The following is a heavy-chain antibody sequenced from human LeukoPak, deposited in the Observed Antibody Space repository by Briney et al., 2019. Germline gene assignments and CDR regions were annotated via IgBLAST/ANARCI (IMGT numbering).Heavy chain of an antibody. D-gene: IGHD3-16*02. Sequence: ASVKVFCKVSGYTLTELSMHWVRQAPGKGLEWMGGFDPEDGETIYAQKFQGRVTMTEDTSTDTAYMELSSLRSEDTAVYYCATIIMITFGGVIVTDAFDIWGQGTMVTVSS. CDR2: FDPEDGET. V-gene: IGHV1-24*01. CDR1: GYTLTELS. CDR3: ATIIMITFGGVIVTDAFDI. J-gene: IGHJ3*02.